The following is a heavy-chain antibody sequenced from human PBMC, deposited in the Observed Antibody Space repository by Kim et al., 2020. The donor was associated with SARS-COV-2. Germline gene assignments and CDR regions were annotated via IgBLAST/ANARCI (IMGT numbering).Heavy chain of an antibody. Sequence: DSVKGRVTISRDNSKNTLYLQMNSLGAEDTAVYYCAKDQVGATVGVAFDIWGQGTMVTVSS. CDR3: AKDQVGATVGVAFDI. J-gene: IGHJ3*02. D-gene: IGHD1-26*01. V-gene: IGHV3-30*02.